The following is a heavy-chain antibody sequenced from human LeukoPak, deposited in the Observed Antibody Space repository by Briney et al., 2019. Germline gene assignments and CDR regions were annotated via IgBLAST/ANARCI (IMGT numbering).Heavy chain of an antibody. CDR1: GGSISSYY. CDR3: ARDLGGGDAFDI. Sequence: SETLSLTGTVPGGSISSYYWSWIRQPPGKGLEWIGYIYYSGSTNYNPSLKSRVTISVDTSKNQFSLKLSSVTAADTAVYYCARDLGGGDAFDIWGQGTMVTVSS. D-gene: IGHD3-16*01. J-gene: IGHJ3*02. CDR2: IYYSGST. V-gene: IGHV4-59*01.